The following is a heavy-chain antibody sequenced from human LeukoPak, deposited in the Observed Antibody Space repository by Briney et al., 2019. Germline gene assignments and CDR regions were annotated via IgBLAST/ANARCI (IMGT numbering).Heavy chain of an antibody. D-gene: IGHD3-10*01. J-gene: IGHJ4*02. Sequence: RSETLSLTCTVSGGSISSSSYYWGWIRQPPGKGLEWIGSIYYSGSTYYNPSLKSRVTISVDTSKNQFSLKLSSVTAADTAVYYCASDMVRGVIFTDYWGQGTLVTVSS. V-gene: IGHV4-39*01. CDR1: GGSISSSSYY. CDR3: ASDMVRGVIFTDY. CDR2: IYYSGST.